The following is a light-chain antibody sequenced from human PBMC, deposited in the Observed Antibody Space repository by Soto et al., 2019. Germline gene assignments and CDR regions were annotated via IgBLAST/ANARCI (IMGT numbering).Light chain of an antibody. CDR1: SSEVGGYNY. CDR2: EVT. Sequence: QSALTQPPSASGSPGQSVTISCTGTSSEVGGYNYVSWYQHHPGKAPKLIIYEVTKRPSGVPDRFSGSKSGNTASLTVSGLQAEDEADYYCCSYADIIYVFGTGTKVTVL. J-gene: IGLJ1*01. V-gene: IGLV2-8*01. CDR3: CSYADIIYV.